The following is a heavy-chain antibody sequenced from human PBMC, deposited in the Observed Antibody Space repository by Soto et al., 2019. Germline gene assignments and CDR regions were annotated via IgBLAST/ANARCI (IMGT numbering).Heavy chain of an antibody. CDR2: IYPGDSDT. D-gene: IGHD3-3*01. Sequence: GESLKISCKGSGYSFTSYWIGWVRQMPGKGLEWMGIIYPGDSDTRYSPSFQGQVTISADKSISTAYLQWSSLKASDTAMYYCARRDDFWSGREYYFDYWGQGTLVTVSS. J-gene: IGHJ4*02. V-gene: IGHV5-51*01. CDR3: ARRDDFWSGREYYFDY. CDR1: GYSFTSYW.